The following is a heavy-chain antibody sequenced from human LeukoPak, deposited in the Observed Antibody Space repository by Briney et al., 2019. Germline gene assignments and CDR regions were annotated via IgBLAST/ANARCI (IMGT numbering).Heavy chain of an antibody. J-gene: IGHJ4*02. D-gene: IGHD6-19*01. Sequence: GGSLRLSCAASGFTVSTNYMSWVRQAPGKGLEWVSVIYSGGSTYYADSVKGRFTISRDNSKNTLYLQMNSLRAEDTAVYYCARDSSGWYYFDYWGQGTLVTVSS. CDR3: ARDSSGWYYFDY. CDR1: GFTVSTNY. V-gene: IGHV3-66*01. CDR2: IYSGGST.